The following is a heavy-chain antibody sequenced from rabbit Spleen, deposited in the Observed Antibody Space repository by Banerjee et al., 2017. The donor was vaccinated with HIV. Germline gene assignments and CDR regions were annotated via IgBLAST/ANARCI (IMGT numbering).Heavy chain of an antibody. CDR1: GFSFSISYY. J-gene: IGHJ4*01. CDR3: AREGASVSGYYL. CDR2: IDTYSGNT. Sequence: QEQLVESGGDLVQPEGSLTLTCKASGFSFSISYYMCWVRQAPGKGLEWIACIDTYSGNTYYASWAKGRFTISKTSSTTVTLQMTSLTAADTATYFCAREGASVSGYYLWGPGTLVPVS. D-gene: IGHD1-1*01. V-gene: IGHV1S45*01.